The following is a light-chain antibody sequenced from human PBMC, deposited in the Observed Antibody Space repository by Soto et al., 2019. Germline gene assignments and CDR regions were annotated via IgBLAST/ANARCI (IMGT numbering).Light chain of an antibody. CDR3: QQYNQWT. J-gene: IGKJ1*01. V-gene: IGKV3-15*01. CDR1: QSVSSN. CDR2: GAS. Sequence: ESVLTQSPGTLSLSPGERATLSCRASQSVSSNYLAWYQQKPGQAPRLLIYGASTRATGIPARFSGSGSGTEFTLTISSLQSEDFAVYYCQQYNQWTFGQGTKVDIK.